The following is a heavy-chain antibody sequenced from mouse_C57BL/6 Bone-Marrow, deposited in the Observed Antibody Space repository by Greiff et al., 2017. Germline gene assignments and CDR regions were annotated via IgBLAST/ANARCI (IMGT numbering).Heavy chain of an antibody. J-gene: IGHJ3*01. D-gene: IGHD1-1*01. CDR2: ISDGGSYT. CDR1: GFTFSSYA. V-gene: IGHV5-4*01. Sequence: EVKLVESGGGLVKPGGSLKLSCAASGFTFSSYAMSWVRQTPEKRLEWVATISDGGSYTYYPDNVKGRFTISRDNATNNLYLQMSHLKSEDTAMYYCAREDYGSSQFAYWGQGTLVTVSA. CDR3: AREDYGSSQFAY.